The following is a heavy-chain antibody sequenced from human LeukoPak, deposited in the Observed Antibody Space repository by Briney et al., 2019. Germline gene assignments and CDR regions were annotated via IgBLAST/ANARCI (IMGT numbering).Heavy chain of an antibody. Sequence: GGSLRLSCAASGFTFSSHLMHWVRQAPGKGLEWVAVISYDGSNKYYADSVKGRFTISRDNSKNTLYLQMNSLRAEDTAVYYCAREGGSSRSRWFDPWGQGTLVTVSS. CDR2: ISYDGSNK. J-gene: IGHJ5*02. V-gene: IGHV3-30-3*01. CDR1: GFTFSSHL. D-gene: IGHD1-26*01. CDR3: AREGGSSRSRWFDP.